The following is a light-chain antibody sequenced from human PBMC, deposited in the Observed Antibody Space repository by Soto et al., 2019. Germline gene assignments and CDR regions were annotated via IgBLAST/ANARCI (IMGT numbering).Light chain of an antibody. CDR1: QSVSSNY. Sequence: EIGLTQSPGTLPLSPGERATLSCRASQSVSSNYLAWYQQKPGQAPRLLIYCASSRATGIPDRFSGGGSGTDFTLTISRLEPEDFAVYFCQQYGTSPLAFGGGTKVELK. V-gene: IGKV3-20*01. CDR3: QQYGTSPLA. CDR2: CAS. J-gene: IGKJ4*01.